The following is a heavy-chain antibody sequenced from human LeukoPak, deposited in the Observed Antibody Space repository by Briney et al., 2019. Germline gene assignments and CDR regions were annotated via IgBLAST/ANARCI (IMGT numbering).Heavy chain of an antibody. D-gene: IGHD3-10*01. J-gene: IGHJ4*02. CDR2: TSSDLNVK. CDR1: GFTSRNYV. V-gene: IGHV3-30-3*01. Sequence: GGSLRLSCAASGFTSRNYVIHWVRQAPGKGLEWVAVTSSDLNVKLYADSVKGRFTISRDNSRSTLYLQMNSLRPGDTAIYYCAREGYYGSGSPPSLYFDYWGQGTLVTVSS. CDR3: AREGYYGSGSPPSLYFDY.